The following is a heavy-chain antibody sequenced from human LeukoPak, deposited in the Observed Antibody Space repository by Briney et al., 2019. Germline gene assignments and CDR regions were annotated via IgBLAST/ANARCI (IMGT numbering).Heavy chain of an antibody. Sequence: ASVKVSCKASGYTFTGYYMHWVRQAPGQGLEWMGRINPNSGGTNYAQKFQDRVTMTRNTSISTAYMELSSLRSDDTAVYYCARGPPNWGYDYWGPGTLVTVSS. CDR1: GYTFTGYY. D-gene: IGHD7-27*01. V-gene: IGHV1-2*06. CDR2: INPNSGGT. CDR3: ARGPPNWGYDY. J-gene: IGHJ4*02.